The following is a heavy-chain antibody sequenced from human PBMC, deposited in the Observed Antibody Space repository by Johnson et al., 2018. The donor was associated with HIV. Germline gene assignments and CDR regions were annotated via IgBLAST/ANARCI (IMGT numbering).Heavy chain of an antibody. CDR2: IYSGGST. V-gene: IGHV3-66*01. D-gene: IGHD1-26*01. J-gene: IGHJ3*02. CDR3: ARDVVSDGSYPPDALDI. Sequence: VQLVESGGGLVKHGGSLRLSCAASGFTVSSNYMSWVRQAPGKGLEWVSVIYSGGSTYYADSVKGRFTISRDNAKNLLFLQVSSLRAEDTAVYYCARDVVSDGSYPPDALDIWGQGTMVTVSS. CDR1: GFTVSSNY.